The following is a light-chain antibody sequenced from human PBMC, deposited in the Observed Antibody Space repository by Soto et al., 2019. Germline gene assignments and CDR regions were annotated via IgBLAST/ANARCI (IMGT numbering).Light chain of an antibody. CDR3: QQRKNWPPIT. Sequence: EIEFSQSPSTLSLSQGETATLSCRASQNVDKFLAWYQQRPGQPPRLLIFDSSNRATGVPVRFSGSGSGTVFTLTIGSLEPEDSAVYYCQQRKNWPPITFGQGTRLEIK. CDR1: QNVDKF. CDR2: DSS. V-gene: IGKV3-11*01. J-gene: IGKJ5*01.